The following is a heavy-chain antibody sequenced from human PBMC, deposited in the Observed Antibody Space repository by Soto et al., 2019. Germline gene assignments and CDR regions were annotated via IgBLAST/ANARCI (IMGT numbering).Heavy chain of an antibody. D-gene: IGHD3-3*01. J-gene: IGHJ6*03. Sequence: QVQLQESGPGLVKPSQTLSLTCTVSGGSISSGGYYWSWIRQHPGKGLEWIGYIYYSGSTYYNPSLKRRVTISIVTSKNQFSLKLSSVTAADTAVYYCARGITYYDFWSGYFPIHPYYYYMDVRGKGTTVTVSS. V-gene: IGHV4-31*03. CDR3: ARGITYYDFWSGYFPIHPYYYYMDV. CDR2: IYYSGST. CDR1: GGSISSGGYY.